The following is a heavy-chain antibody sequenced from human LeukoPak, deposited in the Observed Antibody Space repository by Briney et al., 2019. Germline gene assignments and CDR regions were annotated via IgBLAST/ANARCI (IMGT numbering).Heavy chain of an antibody. Sequence: ASVKVSCKASGYTFTGYYMHWVRQAPGQGLEWMGWINPNSGGTNYAQKFRGRVTMTRDTSISTAYMELSRLRSDDTAVYYCARTDCSSTSCPLSADPWGQGTLVTVSS. V-gene: IGHV1-2*02. D-gene: IGHD2-2*01. CDR2: INPNSGGT. CDR3: ARTDCSSTSCPLSADP. J-gene: IGHJ5*02. CDR1: GYTFTGYY.